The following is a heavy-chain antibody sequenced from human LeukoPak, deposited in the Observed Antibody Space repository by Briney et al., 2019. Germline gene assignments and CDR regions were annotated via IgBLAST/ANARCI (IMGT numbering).Heavy chain of an antibody. D-gene: IGHD1-26*01. J-gene: IGHJ6*02. Sequence: GASVKVSCKASGGTFSSYAISWVRQAPGQGLEWMGGIIPIFGTANYAQKFQGRVTITADESTSTAYMELSSLRSEDTAVYYCARVRSYSPLHYGMDVWGQGTTVTVSS. CDR2: IIPIFGTA. V-gene: IGHV1-69*13. CDR1: GGTFSSYA. CDR3: ARVRSYSPLHYGMDV.